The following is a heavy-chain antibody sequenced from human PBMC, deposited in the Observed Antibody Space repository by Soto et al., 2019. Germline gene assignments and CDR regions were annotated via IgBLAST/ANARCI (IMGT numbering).Heavy chain of an antibody. V-gene: IGHV1-69*06. D-gene: IGHD1-26*01. Sequence: QVQLVQSGAEVKKPGSSVKVSCKASGGTLSSHAISWVRQAPGQGLEWLGGIIPIFGTANYVQKFQGRVTISADKSTSTAYMEVRSLRSEDTAVYYCARGWETVGTTTPFAYWGQGTLVTVSS. CDR1: GGTLSSHA. J-gene: IGHJ4*02. CDR2: IIPIFGTA. CDR3: ARGWETVGTTTPFAY.